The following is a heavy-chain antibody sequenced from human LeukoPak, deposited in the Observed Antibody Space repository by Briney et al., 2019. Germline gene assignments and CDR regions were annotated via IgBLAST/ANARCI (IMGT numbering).Heavy chain of an antibody. CDR1: GGSISSYY. J-gene: IGHJ4*02. CDR2: IYYSGST. CDR3: ARDLARSSGWWGYFDY. D-gene: IGHD6-19*01. Sequence: PSETLSLTCTVPGGSISSYYWSWIRQPPGKGLEWIGYIYYSGSTNYNPSLKSRVTISVDTSKNQFSLKLSSVTAADTAVYYCARDLARSSGWWGYFDYWGQGTLVTVSS. V-gene: IGHV4-59*01.